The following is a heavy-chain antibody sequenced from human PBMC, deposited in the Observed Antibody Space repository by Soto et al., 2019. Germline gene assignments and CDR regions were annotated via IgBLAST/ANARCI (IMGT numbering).Heavy chain of an antibody. D-gene: IGHD5-12*01. V-gene: IGHV3-23*01. CDR3: AKDHKDGYNPDWYFDL. Sequence: GGSLRLSCAASGFTFSSYAMSWVRQAPGKGLEWVSAISGSGGSTYYADSVKGRFTISRDNSKNTLYLQMNSLRAEDTAVYYCAKDHKDGYNPDWYFDLWGRGTLVTVSS. CDR1: GFTFSSYA. CDR2: ISGSGGST. J-gene: IGHJ2*01.